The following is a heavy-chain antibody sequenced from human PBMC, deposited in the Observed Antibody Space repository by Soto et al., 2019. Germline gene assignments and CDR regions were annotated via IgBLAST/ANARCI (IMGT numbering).Heavy chain of an antibody. Sequence: SSETLSLTCTVSGGSISSGDYYWSWIRQPPGNGLEWIGYIYYSGSTYYNPSLKSRVTISVDTSKNQFSLKLSSVTAADTAVYYCARSGYCTNGVCYTPFDYWGQGTLVTVSS. CDR3: ARSGYCTNGVCYTPFDY. V-gene: IGHV4-30-4*01. CDR1: GGSISSGDYY. J-gene: IGHJ4*02. D-gene: IGHD2-8*01. CDR2: IYYSGST.